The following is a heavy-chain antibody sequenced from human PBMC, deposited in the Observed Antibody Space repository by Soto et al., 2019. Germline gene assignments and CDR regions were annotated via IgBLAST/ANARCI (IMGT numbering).Heavy chain of an antibody. CDR3: ARGGATIFGVIDS. CDR2: FLASGGNT. V-gene: IGHV1-46*01. J-gene: IGHJ4*02. D-gene: IGHD3-3*02. CDR1: GHSFFRYY. Sequence: ASVKFYCKASGHSFFRYYIHWVRQAPGQGLEWMGRFLASGGNTDYAQRFRGRVSMTRDTSTTNTVSLEVTSLTSDDTAVYYCARGGATIFGVIDSWGQGTRVTVSS.